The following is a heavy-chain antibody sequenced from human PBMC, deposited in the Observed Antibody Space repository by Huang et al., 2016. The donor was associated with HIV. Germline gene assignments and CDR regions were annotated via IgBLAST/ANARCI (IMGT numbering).Heavy chain of an antibody. Sequence: HVQLQQWGAGLLKPSETLSLTCAVNGGSFSDYYWTWIRQSPGKGLEWSGEINHSGTTNYKPARKSRVTMSIDWSRRQFSLKVKSVTAADTAVYYCARTLWKYGDYGYFDSWGQGALVTVSS. CDR3: ARTLWKYGDYGYFDS. V-gene: IGHV4-34*01. J-gene: IGHJ4*02. CDR2: INHSGTT. D-gene: IGHD4-17*01. CDR1: GGSFSDYY.